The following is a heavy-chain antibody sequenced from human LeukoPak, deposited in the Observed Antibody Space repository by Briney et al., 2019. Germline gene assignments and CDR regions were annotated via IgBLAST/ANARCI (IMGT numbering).Heavy chain of an antibody. CDR1: GFTFSSYG. Sequence: GGSLRLSCAASGFTFSSYGMHWVRQAPGKGLVWVSRINSDGSSTSYADSVKGRFTISRDNAKNTLYLQMNSLRAEDTAVYYCARGRFLVPPPLGYYYGMDVWGQGTTVTVSS. J-gene: IGHJ6*02. D-gene: IGHD3-3*01. CDR2: INSDGSST. V-gene: IGHV3-74*01. CDR3: ARGRFLVPPPLGYYYGMDV.